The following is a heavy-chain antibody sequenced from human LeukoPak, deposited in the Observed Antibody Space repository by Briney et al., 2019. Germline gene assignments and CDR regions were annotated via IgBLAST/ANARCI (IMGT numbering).Heavy chain of an antibody. CDR2: IYSDGST. CDR3: ARHSGSYYIPGDY. D-gene: IGHD1-26*01. Sequence: GGSLRLSCTASGFTVSNNYMSWVRQAPGKGLVWVSLIYSDGSTYYGDSVKGRFTISRENSKNTLYLQMNSLRAEDTAVYYCARHSGSYYIPGDYWGQGTLVTVSS. J-gene: IGHJ4*02. CDR1: GFTVSNNY. V-gene: IGHV3-53*01.